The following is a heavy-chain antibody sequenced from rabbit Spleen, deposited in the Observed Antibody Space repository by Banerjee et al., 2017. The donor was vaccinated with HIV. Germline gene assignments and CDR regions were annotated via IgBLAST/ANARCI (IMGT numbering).Heavy chain of an antibody. CDR2: ISTGSGGGT. CDR3: ARVYTGGCYFNL. D-gene: IGHD8-1*01. Sequence: QEQLVESGGGLVKPEGSLTLTCKASGFTLSNYWVCWVRQAPGKGLEWIGCISTGSGGGTDYASWAKGRFTISKTSSTTVTLQMTSLTAADTATYFCARVYTGGCYFNLWGPGTLVTVS. J-gene: IGHJ4*01. V-gene: IGHV1S45*01. CDR1: GFTLSNYW.